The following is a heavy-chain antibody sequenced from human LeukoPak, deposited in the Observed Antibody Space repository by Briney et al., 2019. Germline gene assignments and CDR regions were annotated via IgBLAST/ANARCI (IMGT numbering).Heavy chain of an antibody. J-gene: IGHJ5*02. V-gene: IGHV1-69*04. CDR1: GGTFSSYA. Sequence: SVKVSRKASGGTFSSYAISWVRQAPGQGPEWMGRIIPILGIANYAQKFQGRVTIAADKSTSTAYMELSSLRSEDTAVYYCARGYCSGGSCFFSDNWFDPWGQGTLVTVSS. D-gene: IGHD2-15*01. CDR3: ARGYCSGGSCFFSDNWFDP. CDR2: IIPILGIA.